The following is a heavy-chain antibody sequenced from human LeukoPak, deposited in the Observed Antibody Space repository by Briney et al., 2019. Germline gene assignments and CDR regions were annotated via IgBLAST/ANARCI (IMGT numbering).Heavy chain of an antibody. V-gene: IGHV4-4*07. J-gene: IGHJ2*01. D-gene: IGHD3-3*01. CDR3: ARSWSITIFGVLAPNSDWYFDL. CDR1: GGSISGYY. Sequence: SETLSLTCTVSGGSISGYYWSWIRQPAGEGLEWIGHIYTSGSTNYNPSLKSRVTMSVDTSKNQFSLKLSSVTAADTAVYYCARSWSITIFGVLAPNSDWYFDLWGRGTLVTVSS. CDR2: IYTSGST.